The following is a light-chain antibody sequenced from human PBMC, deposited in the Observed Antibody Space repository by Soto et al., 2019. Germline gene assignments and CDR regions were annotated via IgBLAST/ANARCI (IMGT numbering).Light chain of an antibody. V-gene: IGKV1-5*03. Sequence: DIQMTQSPSTLSASVGDRVTITCRASQNINNWLAWYQQKPGKAPNPLIYGASSLQSGVPSRFSGGGSGTEFTLTISSLQPDDFATYYCQQYNSFSWTFGPGTRVEIK. J-gene: IGKJ1*01. CDR1: QNINNW. CDR3: QQYNSFSWT. CDR2: GAS.